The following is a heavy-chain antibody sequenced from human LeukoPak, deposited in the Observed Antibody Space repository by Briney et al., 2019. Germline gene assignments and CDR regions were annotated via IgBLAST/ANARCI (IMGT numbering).Heavy chain of an antibody. CDR1: GDSISSSSYY. V-gene: IGHV4-39*01. J-gene: IGHJ5*02. CDR2: IYYSGST. D-gene: IGHD2-2*01. Sequence: SETLSLTCTVSGDSISSSSYYWGWLRQPPGKGLEWIGSIYYSGSTYYNPSLKSRVTISVNTSKTQFSLKLNSVTAADTAVYYCARRDIVVVRPTGFDPWGQGTLVTVSS. CDR3: ARRDIVVVRPTGFDP.